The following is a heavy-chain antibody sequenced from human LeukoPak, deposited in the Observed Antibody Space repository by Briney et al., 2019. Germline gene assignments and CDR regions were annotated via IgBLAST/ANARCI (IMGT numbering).Heavy chain of an antibody. Sequence: SETLSLTCTVSGGSISIYYWSWIRQPPGKGLEWIGYTYYSGSTNYNPSLKSRVTISVDTSKNQFSLKLSSVTAADTAVYYCAGGYSSGWYPPFYYYYGMDVWGQGTTVTVSS. CDR1: GGSISIYY. CDR2: TYYSGST. D-gene: IGHD6-19*01. CDR3: AGGYSSGWYPPFYYYYGMDV. J-gene: IGHJ6*02. V-gene: IGHV4-59*01.